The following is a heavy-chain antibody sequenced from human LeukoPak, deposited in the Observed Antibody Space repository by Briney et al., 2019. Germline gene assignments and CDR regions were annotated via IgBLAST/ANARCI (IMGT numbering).Heavy chain of an antibody. CDR3: ARDRDSSGWYRIDY. CDR2: ISSSSSTI. V-gene: IGHV3-48*01. J-gene: IGHJ4*02. D-gene: IGHD6-19*01. Sequence: GGYLRRSCAASGYTFSSYSMNWVRQAPGKGLEWVSYISSSSSTIYYADSVKGRFTISRDNAKNSLYLQMNSLRAEDTAVYYCARDRDSSGWYRIDYWGQGTLVTVSS. CDR1: GYTFSSYS.